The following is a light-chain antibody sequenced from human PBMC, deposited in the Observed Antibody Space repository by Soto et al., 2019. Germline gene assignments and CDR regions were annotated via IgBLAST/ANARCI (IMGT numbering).Light chain of an antibody. V-gene: IGKV1-5*03. CDR1: QSISIW. J-gene: IGKJ1*01. CDR3: QQYNSYSTWM. Sequence: DIQMTQSPSTLSASVGDRVTITCRASQSISIWLAWYQQKPGSAPKLLIYKASSLETGVPSRFSGSGSGTEFTLTISSLQPDDFANYYCQQYNSYSTWMFGQGTKVEIK. CDR2: KAS.